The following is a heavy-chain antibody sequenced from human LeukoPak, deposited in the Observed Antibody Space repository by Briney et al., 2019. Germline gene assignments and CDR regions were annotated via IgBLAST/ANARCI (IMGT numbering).Heavy chain of an antibody. V-gene: IGHV1-2*05. D-gene: IGHD1-1*01. CDR3: ASPNWNDGSSP. CDR2: INPNSGGT. CDR1: GYTFTGYY. Sequence: ASVKVSCKASGYTFTGYYMHWVRQAPGQGLEWMGRINPNSGGTNYAQKFQGRVTMTRDTSISTAYMELSRLRSDGTDVYYCASPNWNDGSSPWGQGTLVTVSS. J-gene: IGHJ5*02.